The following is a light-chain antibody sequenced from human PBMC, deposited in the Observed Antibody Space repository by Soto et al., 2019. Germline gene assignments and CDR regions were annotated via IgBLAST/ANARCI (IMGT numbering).Light chain of an antibody. Sequence: EIVLTQSPATLSLSPGERATLSCRASQSVSTYLAWYQQKPAQAPRLLIYDASNRATGVPARFSGSGSGTDFTLTISSLEPEDFAVYYCQQGSDWPPGLTFGGGTKVDIK. CDR1: QSVSTY. CDR3: QQGSDWPPGLT. J-gene: IGKJ4*01. CDR2: DAS. V-gene: IGKV3-11*01.